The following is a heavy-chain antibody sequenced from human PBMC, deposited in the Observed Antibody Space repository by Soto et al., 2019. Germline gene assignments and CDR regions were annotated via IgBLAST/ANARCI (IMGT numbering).Heavy chain of an antibody. D-gene: IGHD3-16*01. CDR2: IYYSGST. CDR1: GGSISSYY. J-gene: IGHJ4*02. V-gene: IGHV4-59*08. Sequence: SETLSLTCTVPGGSISSYYSSWIRQPPGKGLEWIGYIYYSGSTNYNPSLKSRVTISVDTSKNQFSLKLSSVTAADTAVYYCARIWDGDYFDYWGQGTLVTVSS. CDR3: ARIWDGDYFDY.